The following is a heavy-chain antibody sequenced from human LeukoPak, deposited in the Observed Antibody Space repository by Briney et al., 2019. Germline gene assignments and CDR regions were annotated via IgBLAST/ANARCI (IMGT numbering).Heavy chain of an antibody. CDR3: AKYAGLYYSDY. V-gene: IGHV3-23*01. Sequence: GGSLRLSCAASGFTFSNDAMSWVRQAPGKGLEWVSASSGSGGSTHYADSVKGRFTISRDNSKNTLYLQMNSLRAGDTAVYYCAKYAGLYYSDYWGQGTLVTVSS. CDR1: GFTFSNDA. J-gene: IGHJ4*02. CDR2: SSGSGGST. D-gene: IGHD2-2*01.